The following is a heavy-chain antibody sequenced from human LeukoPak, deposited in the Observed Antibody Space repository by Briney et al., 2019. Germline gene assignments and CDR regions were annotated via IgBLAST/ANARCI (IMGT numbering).Heavy chain of an antibody. V-gene: IGHV6-1*01. CDR2: TYYRSKWYN. D-gene: IGHD3-22*01. CDR1: GDSVSSNSAA. J-gene: IGHJ4*02. CDR3: ARDRIDYYDSSGYYLDH. Sequence: SQTLSLTCAISGDSVSSNSAAWNWIRQSPSRGLEWLGRTYYRSKWYNDYAVSVKSRITINPDISKNQFSLQLNSVTPEDTAVYYCARDRIDYYDSSGYYLDHWGQGTLVTVSS.